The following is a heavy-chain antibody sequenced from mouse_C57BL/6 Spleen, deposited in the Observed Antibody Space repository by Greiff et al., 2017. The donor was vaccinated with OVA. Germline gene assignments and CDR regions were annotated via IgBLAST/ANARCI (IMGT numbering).Heavy chain of an antibody. CDR2: ISNGGGST. Sequence: EVQLVESGGGLVQPGGSLKLSCAASGFTFSDYYMYWVRQTPEKRLEWVAYISNGGGSTYYPDTVKGRFTISRDNAKNTLYLQMSRLKSEDTAMYYCARQGLRGYAMDYWGQGTSVTVSS. V-gene: IGHV5-12*01. CDR1: GFTFSDYY. J-gene: IGHJ4*01. CDR3: ARQGLRGYAMDY. D-gene: IGHD1-1*01.